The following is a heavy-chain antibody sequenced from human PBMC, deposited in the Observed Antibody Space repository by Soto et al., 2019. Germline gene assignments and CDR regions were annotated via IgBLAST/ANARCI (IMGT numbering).Heavy chain of an antibody. J-gene: IGHJ4*02. CDR2: INPDTGGT. D-gene: IGHD6-13*01. V-gene: IGHV1-2*04. Sequence: QVRLLQSGAEVKKSGASVKVSCKASGYTFTAYYVHWVRQAPGQGLEWMGWINPDTGGTDYAQKFQDWVTMTRDTSIPTAYMELASLKINDAAVYYCARVVGRDGSSWYRGGYDSWGQGTLVTVSS. CDR3: ARVVGRDGSSWYRGGYDS. CDR1: GYTFTAYY.